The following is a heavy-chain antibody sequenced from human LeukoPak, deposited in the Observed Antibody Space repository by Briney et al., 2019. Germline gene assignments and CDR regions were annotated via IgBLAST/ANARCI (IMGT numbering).Heavy chain of an antibody. CDR1: GGSISSSSYY. J-gene: IGHJ4*02. V-gene: IGHV4-39*01. CDR3: ARHGREAARYDY. D-gene: IGHD6-6*01. Sequence: PSETLSLTCTVYGGSISSSSYYWGWIRQPPGKGLEWIGSIYYSGSTYYNPSLKSRVTISVDTSKNQFSLKLSSVTAADTAVYYCARHGREAARYDYWGQGTLVTVSS. CDR2: IYYSGST.